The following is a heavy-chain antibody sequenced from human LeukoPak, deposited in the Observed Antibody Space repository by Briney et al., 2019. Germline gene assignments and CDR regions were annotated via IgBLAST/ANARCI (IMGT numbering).Heavy chain of an antibody. Sequence: EASVKVSCKASGGTFSSYAISWVRQAPGQGLEWMGGIIPIFATANYAQKFQGRVTITADESTSTAYMELSSLRSEDTAVYYCARDLVVVVVTPSYGMDVWGQGTTVTVSS. CDR2: IIPIFATA. CDR1: GGTFSSYA. CDR3: ARDLVVVVVTPSYGMDV. V-gene: IGHV1-69*13. D-gene: IGHD2-15*01. J-gene: IGHJ6*02.